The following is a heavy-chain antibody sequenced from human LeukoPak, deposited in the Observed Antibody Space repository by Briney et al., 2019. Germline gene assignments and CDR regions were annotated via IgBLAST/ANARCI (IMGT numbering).Heavy chain of an antibody. Sequence: PSETLSLTCAVYGGSFSGYYWSWIRQPPGKGLEWIGEINHSGSTNYNPSLKSRVTISVDTSKNQFSLKLSSVTAADTAVYCCARGWFGYYNWFDPWGQGTLVTVSS. J-gene: IGHJ5*02. CDR2: INHSGST. CDR1: GGSFSGYY. D-gene: IGHD3-10*01. CDR3: ARGWFGYYNWFDP. V-gene: IGHV4-34*01.